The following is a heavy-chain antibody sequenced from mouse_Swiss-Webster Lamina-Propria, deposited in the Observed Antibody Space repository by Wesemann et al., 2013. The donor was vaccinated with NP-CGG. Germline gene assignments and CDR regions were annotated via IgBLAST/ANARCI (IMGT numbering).Heavy chain of an antibody. V-gene: IGHV5-17*02. J-gene: IGHJ4*01. CDR1: GFTFSSFG. Sequence: DVQLVESGGGLVQPGGSRKLSCAASGFTFSSFGMHWVRQAPEKGLEWVAYISSGSSTIYYADTVKGRFTISRDNPKNTLFLQMTSLRSEDTAMYYCARSRYDGDYYAMDYWGQGTSVTVSS. D-gene: IGHD2-14*01. CDR2: ISSGSSTI. CDR3: ARSRYDGDYYAMDY.